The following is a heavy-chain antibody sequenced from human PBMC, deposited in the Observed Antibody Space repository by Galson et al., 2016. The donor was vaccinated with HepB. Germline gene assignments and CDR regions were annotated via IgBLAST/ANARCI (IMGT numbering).Heavy chain of an antibody. CDR1: GFSFTSYS. J-gene: IGHJ4*02. CDR2: ISTTSTYI. D-gene: IGHD3-22*01. Sequence: SLRLSCAASGFSFTSYSMNWVRQAPGKGLEWVSFISTTSTYIYYADSVTGRFTISRDNAKSSLYLQMNSLRAEDTAVYYCVRAFHDTSGHYWVNLAYWGQGALVTVSS. V-gene: IGHV3-21*01. CDR3: VRAFHDTSGHYWVNLAY.